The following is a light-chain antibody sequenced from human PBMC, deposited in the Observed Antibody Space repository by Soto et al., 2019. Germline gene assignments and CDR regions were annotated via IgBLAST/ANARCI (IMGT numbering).Light chain of an antibody. Sequence: IVMKQSPATLSVSPGERATLSCRASQSVSSDFAWYQQKPGQAPRLLIYGASPRATGIPARFSGSGSGTDFTLTISSLEPEDFAVYYCQQYGSSLITFGHGTLLEIK. CDR1: QSVSSD. J-gene: IGKJ5*01. CDR2: GAS. CDR3: QQYGSSLIT. V-gene: IGKV3-15*01.